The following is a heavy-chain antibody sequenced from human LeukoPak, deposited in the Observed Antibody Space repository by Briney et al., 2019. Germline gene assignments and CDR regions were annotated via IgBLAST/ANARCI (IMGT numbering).Heavy chain of an antibody. D-gene: IGHD3-22*01. CDR2: IYYSGST. V-gene: IGHV4-39*01. CDR1: GGSISSSSYY. Sequence: SETLSLTCTVSGGSISSSSYYWGWIRQPPGKGLEWIGSIYYSGSTYYNPPLKSRVTISVDTSKNQFSLKLSSVTAADTAVYYCASLSYYDSSGYLRFDPWGQGTLVTVSS. J-gene: IGHJ5*02. CDR3: ASLSYYDSSGYLRFDP.